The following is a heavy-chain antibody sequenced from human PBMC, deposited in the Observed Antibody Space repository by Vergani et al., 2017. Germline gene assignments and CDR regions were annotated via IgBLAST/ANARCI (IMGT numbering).Heavy chain of an antibody. V-gene: IGHV4-31*03. CDR3: ARDRSGYYDVDY. CDR1: GDSIISGGHY. Sequence: QVQLQESGPGLLKPSQTLSLTCTVSGDSIISGGHYWTWIRQYPGKGLEWIGYIYNSGTTYYNPSLKSRVSISVDTSENEFSLKLRSVTAADTAVYFCARDRSGYYDVDYWGQGTLVTISS. CDR2: IYNSGTT. D-gene: IGHD3-3*01. J-gene: IGHJ4*02.